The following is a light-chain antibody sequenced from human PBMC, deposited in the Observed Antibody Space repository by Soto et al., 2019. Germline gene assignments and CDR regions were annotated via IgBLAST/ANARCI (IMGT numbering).Light chain of an antibody. CDR1: SSNIGAGYD. J-gene: IGLJ1*01. CDR3: QSYDSSLSGYV. CDR2: DNI. V-gene: IGLV1-40*01. Sequence: QSVLTQPPSVSGAPGQRVTISCTGSSSNIGAGYDVHWYQQHPGTAPKLLIYDNINRPSGVPDRFSGSKSGTSASLAITGLQAEDEADYYCQSYDSSLSGYVFGTGTKLTVL.